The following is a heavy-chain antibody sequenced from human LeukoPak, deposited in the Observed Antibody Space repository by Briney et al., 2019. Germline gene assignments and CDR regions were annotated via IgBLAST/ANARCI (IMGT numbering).Heavy chain of an antibody. V-gene: IGHV3-30*02. CDR2: IRYDGSNK. D-gene: IGHD6-19*01. Sequence: GGSLRLSCAASGFTLSSYGMHWVRQAPGKGLEWVAFIRYDGSNKYYADSVKGRFTISRDSSKNTLYLQMNSLRAEDTAVYYCAKERGWTAAFDIWGQGTMVTVSS. CDR1: GFTLSSYG. J-gene: IGHJ3*02. CDR3: AKERGWTAAFDI.